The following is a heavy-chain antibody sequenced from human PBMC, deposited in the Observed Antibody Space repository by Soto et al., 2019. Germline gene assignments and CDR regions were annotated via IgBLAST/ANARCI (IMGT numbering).Heavy chain of an antibody. CDR3: ARGGRTGDYYYAMDV. D-gene: IGHD3-10*01. CDR2: MNSKSGNT. CDR1: AYSFTSYD. J-gene: IGHJ6*04. Sequence: QVPLVQSGAEVKKPGASVKVSCEASAYSFTSYDINWVRQATGQGLEWMGWMNSKSGNTAYAQKFQGRVTMTRNTSISTAYMELSSLRSEDTAVYYCARGGRTGDYYYAMDVWGKGTTVTVSS. V-gene: IGHV1-8*01.